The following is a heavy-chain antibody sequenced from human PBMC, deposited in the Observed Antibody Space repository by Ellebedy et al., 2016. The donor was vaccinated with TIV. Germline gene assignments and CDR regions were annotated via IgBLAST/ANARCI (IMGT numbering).Heavy chain of an antibody. CDR1: GGSFSGYY. CDR3: ARTLTYYYVLGFDY. Sequence: MPSETLSLTCAVYGGSFSGYYWSWIRQPPGKGLEWIAEINHSGSTHYNPSLKSRVTISVDTSKNQFSLKLSSVTAADTAVYYCARTLTYYYVLGFDYWGQGTLVTVSS. J-gene: IGHJ4*02. D-gene: IGHD3-10*02. V-gene: IGHV4-34*01. CDR2: INHSGST.